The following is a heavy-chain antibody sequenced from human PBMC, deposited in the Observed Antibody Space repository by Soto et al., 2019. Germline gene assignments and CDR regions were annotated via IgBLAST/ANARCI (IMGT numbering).Heavy chain of an antibody. D-gene: IGHD4-17*01. V-gene: IGHV1-69*06. CDR3: ARAYTVTNIPLEY. J-gene: IGHJ4*02. CDR1: GGTFSSYA. CDR2: IIPIFGTA. Sequence: ASVKVSCKASGGTFSSYAISWVRQAPGQGLEWMGGIIPIFGTANYAQKFQGRVTITADKSTSTAYMELSSLRSEDTAVYYCARAYTVTNIPLEYWGQGTLVTVSS.